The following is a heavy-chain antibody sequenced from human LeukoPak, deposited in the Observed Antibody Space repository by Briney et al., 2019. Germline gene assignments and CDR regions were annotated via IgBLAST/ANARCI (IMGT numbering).Heavy chain of an antibody. CDR2: IHYSGST. CDR1: GGSISRYY. J-gene: IGHJ4*02. Sequence: PSETLSLTCAVSGGSISRYYWNWIRQPPGERLEWIGWIHYSGSTAYNPSLESRVTMSVDTSKNHISLKMTSVTAADTAAYYCARWGYFDSSAYFVVDYWGQGVLVTVSS. CDR3: ARWGYFDSSAYFVVDY. D-gene: IGHD3-22*01. V-gene: IGHV4-59*01.